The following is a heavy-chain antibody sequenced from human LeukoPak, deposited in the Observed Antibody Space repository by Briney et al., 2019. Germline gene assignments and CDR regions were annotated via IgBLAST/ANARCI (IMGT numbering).Heavy chain of an antibody. CDR1: GYSFTSYW. V-gene: IGHV5-51*01. D-gene: IGHD2-2*01. CDR2: IYPGDSDT. CDR3: AHCSSTSCYYFDY. J-gene: IGHJ4*02. Sequence: GESLKISCKGSGYSFTSYWIGWVRQMPGKGLEWMGIIYPGDSDTRYSPSFQGQVTISADKSISTAYLQWGSLKASDTAMYYCAHCSSTSCYYFDYWGQGTLVTVSS.